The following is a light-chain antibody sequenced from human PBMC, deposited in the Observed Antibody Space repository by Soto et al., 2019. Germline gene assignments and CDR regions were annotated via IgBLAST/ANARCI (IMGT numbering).Light chain of an antibody. V-gene: IGLV1-40*01. CDR1: SSNIGAGYD. J-gene: IGLJ1*01. CDR3: QSYVSSLSGVV. Sequence: QSVLTQPPSVSGAPGQRVTISCTGSSSNIGAGYDVHWYQQLPGTAPKLLIYGNSNRPSGVPDRFSGAKSGTSASLAITGLQAEDEGDCYCQSYVSSLSGVVFGPGTKVTVL. CDR2: GNS.